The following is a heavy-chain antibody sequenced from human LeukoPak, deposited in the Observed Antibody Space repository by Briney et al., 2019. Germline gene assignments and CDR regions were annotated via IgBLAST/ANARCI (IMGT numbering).Heavy chain of an antibody. V-gene: IGHV4-59*01. Sequence: SETLSLTCTVSGGSISNYYWSWIRQPPGKGLEWIGYIYYSGTTNYNPSLKSRVTISVDTSKNQFSLKLSSVTAADTAVYYCARSTVEGFGVILFDYWGQGTLVTVSS. CDR3: ARSTVEGFGVILFDY. D-gene: IGHD3-10*01. CDR1: GGSISNYY. CDR2: IYYSGTT. J-gene: IGHJ4*02.